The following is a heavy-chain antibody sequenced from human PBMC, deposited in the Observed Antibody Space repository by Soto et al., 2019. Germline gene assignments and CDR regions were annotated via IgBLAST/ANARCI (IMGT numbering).Heavy chain of an antibody. D-gene: IGHD3-16*01. CDR2: IYYSGST. CDR1: GGSISSGGYY. CDR3: GRARGERGGFDY. V-gene: IGHV4-31*03. Sequence: QVQLQESGPGLVKPSQTLSLTCTVSGGSISSGGYYWSWIRQHPGKGLEWIGYIYYSGSTYYNPSLRSGFTISVATSKNRFPLNLGSVTAANTAGYSGGRARGERGGFDYWAQETLVTVSP. J-gene: IGHJ4*02.